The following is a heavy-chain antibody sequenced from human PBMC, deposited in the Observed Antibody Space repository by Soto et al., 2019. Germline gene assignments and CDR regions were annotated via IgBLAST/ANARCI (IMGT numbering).Heavy chain of an antibody. J-gene: IGHJ6*02. CDR2: ISGSGGNT. Sequence: EAQLLESGGGLVQPGGSLRLSCAASGFTFSSYAMSWVRQAPGKGLEWVSAISGSGGNTYYADSVKGRFTISRDNSKKTVYLQMHSLRAEDTAVFYCAKGGQQLPRGYSMDVWGQGTTVTVSS. V-gene: IGHV3-23*01. CDR1: GFTFSSYA. CDR3: AKGGQQLPRGYSMDV. D-gene: IGHD6-13*01.